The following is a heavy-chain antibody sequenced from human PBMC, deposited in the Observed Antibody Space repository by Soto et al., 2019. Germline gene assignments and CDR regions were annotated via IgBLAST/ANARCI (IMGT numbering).Heavy chain of an antibody. D-gene: IGHD3-3*01. CDR3: ASYYDFWSGYFREGI. V-gene: IGHV3-23*01. J-gene: IGHJ3*02. CDR1: GFTFNIHA. Sequence: LRLSCSASGFTFNIHAMNWVRQAPGRGLEWVSTIGGVETYYVESVKGRFTVSRDDSKNMVYLQMNSLRAEDTAVYYCASYYDFWSGYFREGIWGQGTMVTVSS. CDR2: IGGVET.